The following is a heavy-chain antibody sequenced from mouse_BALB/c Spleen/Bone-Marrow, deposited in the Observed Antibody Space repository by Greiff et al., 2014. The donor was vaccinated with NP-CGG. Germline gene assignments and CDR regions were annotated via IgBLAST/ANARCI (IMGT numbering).Heavy chain of an antibody. CDR3: ARWGDYDGYFDV. CDR1: GDSITSGY. Sequence: DVKLVESGPSLVKPSQTLSLTCSVTGDSITSGYWNWIRKFPGNKLEYMGYISYGGSTYYNPSLKSRISITRDTSKNQYYLQLNSVTTEDTATYYCARWGDYDGYFDVWGAGTTVTVSS. D-gene: IGHD2-4*01. V-gene: IGHV3-8*02. J-gene: IGHJ1*01. CDR2: ISYGGST.